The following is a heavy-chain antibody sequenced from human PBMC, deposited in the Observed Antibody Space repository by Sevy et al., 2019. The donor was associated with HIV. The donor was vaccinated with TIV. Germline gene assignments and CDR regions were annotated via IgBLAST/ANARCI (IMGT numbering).Heavy chain of an antibody. Sequence: GSLRISCAASGFTFSTYGMHWVRQAPGKGLEWVAFIRYDGSNKYYADSVKGRFTISRDNSKNTLYLQMNSLRAEDTAVYYCAKEYSYGYYFDYWGQGTLVTVSS. CDR3: AKEYSYGYYFDY. V-gene: IGHV3-30*02. CDR1: GFTFSTYG. CDR2: IRYDGSNK. D-gene: IGHD5-18*01. J-gene: IGHJ4*02.